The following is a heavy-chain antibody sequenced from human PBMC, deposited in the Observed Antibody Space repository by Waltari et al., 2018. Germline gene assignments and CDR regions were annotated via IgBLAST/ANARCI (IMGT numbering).Heavy chain of an antibody. V-gene: IGHV4-34*02. J-gene: IGHJ6*02. CDR2: INHNGNI. CDR1: GGSFRGSY. Sequence: VQLQQWGAGLLQPSEPLSPTCAVYGGSFRGSYWGWVRQPPGKGLEWIGEINHNGNINRNPSLRSRVTMLVDTSKSQLSLKINSVTAADTAVYYRVRLEDCTGPGGNCYSGDSFAMDVWGQGTTVTVSS. D-gene: IGHD2-8*02. CDR3: VRLEDCTGPGGNCYSGDSFAMDV.